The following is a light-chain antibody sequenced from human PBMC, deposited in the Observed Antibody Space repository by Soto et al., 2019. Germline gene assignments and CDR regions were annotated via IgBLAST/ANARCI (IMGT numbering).Light chain of an antibody. CDR1: QSVSSTY. CDR3: QQYGSSPLFT. CDR2: GAS. V-gene: IGKV3-20*01. Sequence: EIVLTQSPGTLSLSPGERATLSCRASQSVSSTYLAWYQQKPSQAPRLLMYGASTRATGIPDRFSGSGSGTDFTLTISRLQPEDFAVYYCQQYGSSPLFTFGPGTKVHIK. J-gene: IGKJ3*01.